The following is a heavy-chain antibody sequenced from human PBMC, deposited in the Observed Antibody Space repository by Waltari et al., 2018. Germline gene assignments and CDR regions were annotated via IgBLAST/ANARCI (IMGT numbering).Heavy chain of an antibody. D-gene: IGHD1-26*01. J-gene: IGHJ3*02. CDR3: AREVTGGGAFDI. CDR2: IYHSGST. V-gene: IGHV4-31*03. CDR1: GGSISSGGYY. Sequence: QVQLQESGPGLVKPSQTLSLTCTVSGGSISSGGYYWSWIRQHPGKGLEWIGYIYHSGSTYYNPSLKSRVTISVDRSKNQFSLKLSSVTAADTAVYYCAREVTGGGAFDIWGQGTMVTVSS.